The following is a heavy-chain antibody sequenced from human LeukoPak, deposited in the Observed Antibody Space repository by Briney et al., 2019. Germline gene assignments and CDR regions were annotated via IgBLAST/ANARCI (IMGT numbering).Heavy chain of an antibody. CDR3: ARRRLGATVAFDI. J-gene: IGHJ3*02. D-gene: IGHD3-16*01. CDR1: GGTFSSYA. Sequence: SVKVSCKASGGTFSSYAISWVRQAPGQGLEWMGGIIPIFGTANYAQKFQGRVTITADESTSTAYMELSSLRSEDTAVYYCARRRLGATVAFDIWGQGTMVTVSS. V-gene: IGHV1-69*01. CDR2: IIPIFGTA.